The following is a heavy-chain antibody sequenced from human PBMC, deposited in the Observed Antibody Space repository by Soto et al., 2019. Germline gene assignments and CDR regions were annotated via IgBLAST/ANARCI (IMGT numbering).Heavy chain of an antibody. Sequence: ASVKVSCKASGGTFSSYAISWVRQAPGQGLEWMGGIIPIFGTANYAQKFQGRVTITADESTSTAYMELSSLRSEDTAVYYCALLVVDGLDYWGQGTLVTVSS. V-gene: IGHV1-69*13. CDR3: ALLVVDGLDY. J-gene: IGHJ4*02. CDR2: IIPIFGTA. D-gene: IGHD3-22*01. CDR1: GGTFSSYA.